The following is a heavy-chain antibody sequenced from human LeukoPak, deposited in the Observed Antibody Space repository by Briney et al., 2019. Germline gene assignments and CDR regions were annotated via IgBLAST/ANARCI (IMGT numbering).Heavy chain of an antibody. CDR1: GNSISSGDNY. J-gene: IGHJ6*03. CDR2: IYTSGST. CDR3: ARGFRGKGGWSGAYYYYMDV. V-gene: IGHV4-61*02. D-gene: IGHD6-19*01. Sequence: SQTLSLTCTVSGNSISSGDNYWSWIRQPAGKGLEWIGRIYTSGSTNYNPSLKSRVTISGDTSKNQFSLKLSSVTAADTAVYYCARGFRGKGGWSGAYYYYMDVWGKGTTVTVSS.